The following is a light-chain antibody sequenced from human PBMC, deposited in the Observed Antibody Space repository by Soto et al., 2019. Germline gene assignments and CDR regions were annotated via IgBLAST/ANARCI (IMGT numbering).Light chain of an antibody. Sequence: EVVLTQSPATLSLFPGESATLSCRASETISNQLAWYQQNPGQAPRLVMYDASHRVTRIPARFSGSGSGTDFTLIISSLEPADFAVYYCQHRSDWPPICTFGQGTKVDIK. CDR3: QHRSDWPPICT. V-gene: IGKV3-11*01. CDR1: ETISNQ. CDR2: DAS. J-gene: IGKJ2*02.